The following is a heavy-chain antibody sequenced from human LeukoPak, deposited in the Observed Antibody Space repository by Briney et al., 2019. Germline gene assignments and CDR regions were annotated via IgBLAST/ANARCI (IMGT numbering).Heavy chain of an antibody. CDR1: GGSLSGNY. CDR2: INHSGTT. J-gene: IGHJ3*02. CDR3: ACDSSGYWLDAFDI. V-gene: IGHV4-34*01. Sequence: SETLSLTCGVNGGSLSGNYWSWIRQPPGKGLEWIGEINHSGTTYYNSSLKSRVTISIDTSKSQFSLKMSSMTAADTAVYYCACDSSGYWLDAFDIWGQGTMVTVSS. D-gene: IGHD3-22*01.